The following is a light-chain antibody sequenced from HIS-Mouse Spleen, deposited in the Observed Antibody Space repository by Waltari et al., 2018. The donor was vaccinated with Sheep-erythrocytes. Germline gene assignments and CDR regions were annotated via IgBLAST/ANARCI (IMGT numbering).Light chain of an antibody. J-gene: IGLJ3*02. Sequence: QSALTQPRSVSGSPGQSVTISCTGTSSDVGSYNLVSWYQQHPGKAPKLMLYEGSKRPSGVSNRFSGSKSGNTASLTISGLQAEDEADYYCCSYAGSSTPWVFGGGTKLTVL. CDR3: CSYAGSSTPWV. CDR2: EGS. V-gene: IGLV2-23*01. CDR1: SSDVGSYNL.